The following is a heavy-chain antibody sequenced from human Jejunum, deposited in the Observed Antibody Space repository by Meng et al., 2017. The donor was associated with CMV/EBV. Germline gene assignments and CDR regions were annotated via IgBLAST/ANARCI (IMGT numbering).Heavy chain of an antibody. CDR2: ITDTYSV. CDR1: GFTFSDFP. Sequence: CAASGFTFSDFPMRWVRQAPGQVLEWLSYITDTYSVSYADSLKGRFTISRDNARNSVYLQMNSLRVEDTAVYYCARRWAVAGLDYWGQGTLVTVSS. D-gene: IGHD6-19*01. J-gene: IGHJ4*02. V-gene: IGHV3-11*04. CDR3: ARRWAVAGLDY.